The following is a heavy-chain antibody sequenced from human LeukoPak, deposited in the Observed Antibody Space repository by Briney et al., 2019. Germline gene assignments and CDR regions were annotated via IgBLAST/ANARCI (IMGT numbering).Heavy chain of an antibody. CDR3: AKDREYYDYVWGSYSTGYFDY. Sequence: PGRSLRLSCAASGFTFSSYGMHWVRQAPGKGLEWVAVIWYDGSNKYYADSVKGRFTIPRDNSKNTLYLQMNSLRAEDTAVYYCAKDREYYDYVWGSYSTGYFDYWGQGTLVTVSS. J-gene: IGHJ4*02. CDR1: GFTFSSYG. CDR2: IWYDGSNK. D-gene: IGHD3-16*01. V-gene: IGHV3-33*06.